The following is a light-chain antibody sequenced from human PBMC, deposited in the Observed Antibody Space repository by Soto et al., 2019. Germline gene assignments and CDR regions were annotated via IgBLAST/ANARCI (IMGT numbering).Light chain of an antibody. CDR1: QSVSSY. CDR3: QHRSDWPA. J-gene: IGKJ4*01. V-gene: IGKV3-11*01. CDR2: DAS. Sequence: EIVLTQSPATLSLSPGERATLSCRASQSVSSYLAWYQQKPGQAPRLLIYDASNRATGIPARFSGSGSGTDFTLTISSLEPEDFAVYYCQHRSDWPAFGGGTKVDIK.